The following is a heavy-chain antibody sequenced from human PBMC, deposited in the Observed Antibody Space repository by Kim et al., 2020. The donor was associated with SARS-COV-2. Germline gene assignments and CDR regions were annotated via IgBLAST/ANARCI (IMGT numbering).Heavy chain of an antibody. CDR1: GGSISNYY. V-gene: IGHV4-59*13. CDR3: ARDGGGGAFDP. CDR2: IYYSGST. J-gene: IGHJ5*02. Sequence: SETLSLTCTVSGGSISNYYWSWIRQPPGKGLEWIGYIYYSGSTNYNPSLKSRVTISIDTSKRQFSLKLNSVTAADTAVYYCARDGGGGAFDPWAREPWSPSPQ. D-gene: IGHD2-15*01.